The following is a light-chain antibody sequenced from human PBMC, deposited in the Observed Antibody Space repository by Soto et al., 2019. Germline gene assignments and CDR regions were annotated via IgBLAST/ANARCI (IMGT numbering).Light chain of an antibody. CDR2: GAS. Sequence: EIVLTQSPGTLSLSPGERATLSCRASQSVSSSYLAWYQQKPGQAPRLLIYGASSRATGIPDRFSGSGSGTDFTLTISRLDPEDFAVYYCHQYGSSPLYTFGQGTKLVIK. V-gene: IGKV3-20*01. CDR1: QSVSSSY. J-gene: IGKJ2*01. CDR3: HQYGSSPLYT.